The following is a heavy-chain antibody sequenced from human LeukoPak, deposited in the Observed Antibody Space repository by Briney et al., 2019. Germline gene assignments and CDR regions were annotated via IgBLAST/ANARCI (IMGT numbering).Heavy chain of an antibody. V-gene: IGHV3-11*01. CDR3: GRDYSDWNYDFDY. CDR1: GFTFSDYY. J-gene: IGHJ4*02. CDR2: ISSSGSII. Sequence: GGSLRPSCAASGFTFSDYYMSWIRQAPGKGLEWVSYISSSGSIIYYADSVKGRFTISRDNAKNSLYLQMNSLRVEDTAVYYCGRDYSDWNYDFDYWGQGTLVTVSS. D-gene: IGHD1-7*01.